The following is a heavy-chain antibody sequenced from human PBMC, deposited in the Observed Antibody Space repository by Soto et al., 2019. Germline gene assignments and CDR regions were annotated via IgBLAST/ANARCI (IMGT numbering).Heavy chain of an antibody. CDR1: GFTFSNSW. CDR2: IKQDGSEK. V-gene: IGHV3-7*05. Sequence: EVQLVESGGGLVQPGGSLRLSCAASGFTFSNSWMSWVRQAPGKGLEWVANIKQDGSEKNHVDSVRGRFTISRDNTKNSLYLQMNSLRAEDTAVYYCARDGAWGQGTLVTVSS. J-gene: IGHJ5*02. CDR3: ARDGA. D-gene: IGHD2-15*01.